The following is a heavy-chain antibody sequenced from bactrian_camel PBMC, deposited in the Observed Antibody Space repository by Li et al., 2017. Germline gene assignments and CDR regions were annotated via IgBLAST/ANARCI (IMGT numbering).Heavy chain of an antibody. CDR3: ALDPIRGAGCRWSELGYEY. J-gene: IGHJ4*01. CDR2: IYGGEENT. V-gene: IGHV3S1*01. CDR1: GYSYSTWC. Sequence: HVQLVESGGGSVQGGGSLTLSCAASGYSYSTWCMAWFRQVPGKEREAVAHIYGGEENTNYTDSVKGRFTISKDNDGNTLYLQMNRLNEDDSAMYFCALDPIRGAGCRWSELGYEYWGRGTQVTVS. D-gene: IGHD5*01.